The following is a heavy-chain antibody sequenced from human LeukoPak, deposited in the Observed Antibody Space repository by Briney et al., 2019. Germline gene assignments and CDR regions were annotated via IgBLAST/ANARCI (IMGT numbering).Heavy chain of an antibody. V-gene: IGHV4-4*02. CDR1: GGSISSSNW. CDR2: IYHSGST. D-gene: IGHD1-26*01. J-gene: IGHJ4*02. CDR3: ARVSSGATTVDY. Sequence: SETLSLTCAVSGGSISSSNWWNWVRQPPGKGLEWIGEIYHSGSTNYNPSLKSRVTISVDKSKNQFSLKLSSVTAADTAVYYCARVSSGATTVDYWGQGTLVTVSS.